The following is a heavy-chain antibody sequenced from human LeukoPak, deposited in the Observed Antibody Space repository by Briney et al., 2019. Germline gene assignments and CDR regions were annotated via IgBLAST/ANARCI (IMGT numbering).Heavy chain of an antibody. J-gene: IGHJ4*02. CDR1: GFTFSSYS. Sequence: GGSLRLSCAASGFTFSSYSMNWVRQAPGKGLEWVSSISSSSSYIYYAGSVKGRFTISRDNAKNSLYLQMNSLRAEDTAVYYCARSGDTAMVTGHFDYWGQGTLVTVSS. D-gene: IGHD5-18*01. CDR2: ISSSSSYI. V-gene: IGHV3-21*01. CDR3: ARSGDTAMVTGHFDY.